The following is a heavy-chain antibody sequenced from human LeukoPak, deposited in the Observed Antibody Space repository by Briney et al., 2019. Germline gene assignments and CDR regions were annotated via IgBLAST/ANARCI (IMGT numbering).Heavy chain of an antibody. CDR1: GGTFSNYA. CDR3: ARDLASGYFQH. D-gene: IGHD3-10*01. V-gene: IGHV1-69*05. CDR2: IIPIFGTA. J-gene: IGHJ1*01. Sequence: ASVKVSCKASGGTFSNYAISWVRQAPGQGLEWMGGIIPIFGTANYAQKFQGRVTITTDESTSTAYKELSSLRSEDTAVYYCARDLASGYFQHWGQGTLVTVSS.